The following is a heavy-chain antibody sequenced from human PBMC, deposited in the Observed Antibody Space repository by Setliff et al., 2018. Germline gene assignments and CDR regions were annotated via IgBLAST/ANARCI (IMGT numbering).Heavy chain of an antibody. V-gene: IGHV4-59*08. Sequence: SETLSLTCTVSGDSMSSYYWSWIRQSPGKGLEWIGYVHYSVNSYYSPSLKSRLSISVDTSKNQFSLRLTSVTAADTAVYFCARHSNTWPVDFWGQGTLVTVSS. CDR3: ARHSNTWPVDF. CDR1: GDSMSSYY. J-gene: IGHJ4*02. CDR2: VHYSVNS.